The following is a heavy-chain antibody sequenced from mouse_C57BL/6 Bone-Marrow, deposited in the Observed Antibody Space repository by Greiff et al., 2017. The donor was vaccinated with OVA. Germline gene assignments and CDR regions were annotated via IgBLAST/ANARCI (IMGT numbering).Heavy chain of an antibody. CDR2: ISYDGSN. Sequence: EVKLMESGPGLVKPSQSLSLTCSVTGYSITSGYYWNWIRQFPGNKLEWMGYISYDGSNNYNPSLKNRISITRDTSKNQFFLKLNSVTTEDTATYYCARDFYYSNYGFAYWGQGTLVTVSA. CDR3: ARDFYYSNYGFAY. V-gene: IGHV3-6*01. J-gene: IGHJ3*01. CDR1: GYSITSGYY. D-gene: IGHD2-5*01.